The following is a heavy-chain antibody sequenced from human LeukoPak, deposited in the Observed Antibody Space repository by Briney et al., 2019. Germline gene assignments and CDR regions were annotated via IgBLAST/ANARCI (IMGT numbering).Heavy chain of an antibody. J-gene: IGHJ4*02. D-gene: IGHD3-10*01. CDR3: ARDFGGY. CDR1: GFTFSSYS. Sequence: PGGSLRLSCAASGFTFSSYSMNWARQAPGKGLEWVSSISSSSSYIYYADSVKGRFTISRDNSKNTLYLQMNSLRAEDTAVYYCARDFGGYWGQGALVTVSS. CDR2: ISSSSSYI. V-gene: IGHV3-21*01.